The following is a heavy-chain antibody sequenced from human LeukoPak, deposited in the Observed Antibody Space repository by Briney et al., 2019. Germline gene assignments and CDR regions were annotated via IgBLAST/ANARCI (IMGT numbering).Heavy chain of an antibody. Sequence: GASVKVSCKASGGTFSSYAISWVRQAPGQGLEWMGRIIPIFGTANYAQKFQGRVTIITDESTSTAYMELSSLRSEDTAVYYCARARTYYDSSGYPFDYWGQGTLVTVSS. CDR1: GGTFSSYA. CDR2: IIPIFGTA. J-gene: IGHJ4*02. D-gene: IGHD3-22*01. V-gene: IGHV1-69*05. CDR3: ARARTYYDSSGYPFDY.